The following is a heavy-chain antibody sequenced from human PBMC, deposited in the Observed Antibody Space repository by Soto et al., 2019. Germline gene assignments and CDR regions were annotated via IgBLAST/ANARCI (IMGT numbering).Heavy chain of an antibody. J-gene: IGHJ4*02. CDR1: GFTFSSYG. CDR3: AKERKLLWFGELLSD. V-gene: IGHV3-30*18. Sequence: GGSLRLSCAASGFTFSSYGMHWVRQAPGKGLEWVAVISYDGSNKYYADSVKGRFTISRDNSKNTLYLQMNGLRAADTAVYYCAKERKLLWFGELLSDWGQGTLVTVSS. D-gene: IGHD3-10*01. CDR2: ISYDGSNK.